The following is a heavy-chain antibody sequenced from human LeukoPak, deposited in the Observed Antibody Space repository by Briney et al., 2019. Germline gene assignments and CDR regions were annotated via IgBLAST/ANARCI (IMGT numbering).Heavy chain of an antibody. Sequence: GGSLRLSCAVSGITLSNYGMSWVRQAPGKGLEWVAGISDSGGRTNYADSVKGRFTISRDNAKNSLYLQMNSLRAEDTAVYYCARDAPMPLTGGDYFDYWGQGTLVTVSS. CDR1: GITLSNYG. J-gene: IGHJ4*02. D-gene: IGHD2-2*01. V-gene: IGHV3-23*01. CDR2: ISDSGGRT. CDR3: ARDAPMPLTGGDYFDY.